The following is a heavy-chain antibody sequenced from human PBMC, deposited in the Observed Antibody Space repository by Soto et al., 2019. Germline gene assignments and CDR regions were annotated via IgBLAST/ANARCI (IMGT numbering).Heavy chain of an antibody. CDR1: GDGFASCD. D-gene: IGHD6-25*01. Sequence: GTSVALCWADCGDGFASCDRRSLRQATGQGLEWMGWMNPNSGNTGYAQKFQGRVTMTRNTSISTAYMELSSLRSEDTAVYYCERDLAGRIDYGGQGTLVTVSS. V-gene: IGHV1-8*01. CDR3: ERDLAGRIDY. J-gene: IGHJ4*02. CDR2: MNPNSGNT.